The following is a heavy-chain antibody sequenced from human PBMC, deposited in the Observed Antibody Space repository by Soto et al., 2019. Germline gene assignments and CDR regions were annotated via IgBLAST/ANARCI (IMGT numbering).Heavy chain of an antibody. J-gene: IGHJ6*02. CDR3: AKDLQSYGDYDYYCYGMDV. Sequence: QVQLVESGGGEVQPGRSLTISCAASGCTFSTYGMHWVRQTPGKGLEWVAVISYDGTNKFYSDSVKGRFTISRDNFKNTLTLQRNSLRADDTAVYSCAKDLQSYGDYDYYCYGMDVWGLGTRVTVSS. CDR2: ISYDGTNK. D-gene: IGHD4-17*01. CDR1: GCTFSTYG. V-gene: IGHV3-30*18.